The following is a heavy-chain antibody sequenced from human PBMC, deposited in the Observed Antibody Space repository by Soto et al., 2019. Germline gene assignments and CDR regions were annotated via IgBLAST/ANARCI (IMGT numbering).Heavy chain of an antibody. V-gene: IGHV5-10-1*01. CDR1: GYSFTSYW. D-gene: IGHD6-19*01. CDR2: IDPSDSYT. CDR3: ARQGNCHGIAVAGYSDGMGV. Sequence: GESLKISCKGSGYSFTSYWITWVRQMPGKGLEWMGRIDPSDSYTNYSPSFQGHVTISADKSISTAYLQWSSLKASDTGMYYCARQGNCHGIAVAGYSDGMGVWGQGTTVTVSS. J-gene: IGHJ6*02.